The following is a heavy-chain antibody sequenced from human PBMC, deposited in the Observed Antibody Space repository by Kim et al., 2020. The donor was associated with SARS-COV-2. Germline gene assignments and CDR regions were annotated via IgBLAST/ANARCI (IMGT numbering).Heavy chain of an antibody. CDR2: ISYDGSNK. V-gene: IGHV3-30*18. CDR1: GFTFSSYG. Sequence: GGSLRLSCAASGFTFSSYGMHWVRQAPGKGLEWLAVISYDGSNKYYADSVKGRFTISRDNSKNTLYLQMNSLRAEDTAVYYCAKDSIAVAGTLAFDIWGQGTMVTVSS. J-gene: IGHJ3*02. CDR3: AKDSIAVAGTLAFDI. D-gene: IGHD6-19*01.